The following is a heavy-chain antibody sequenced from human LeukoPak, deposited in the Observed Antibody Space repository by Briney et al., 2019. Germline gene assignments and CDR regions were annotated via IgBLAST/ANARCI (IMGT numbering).Heavy chain of an antibody. CDR2: ISGSASST. CDR3: AMKAVPRPRLHDAFDF. D-gene: IGHD5-24*01. Sequence: PWGSLRLSCAASGFTFSNYAMSRVGQAPGKGLEWVSAISGSASSTYHADSVKGRFTISRDNSKNTLYLQMNSLRADDTAVYYCAMKAVPRPRLHDAFDFWGQGTVVSVFS. CDR1: GFTFSNYA. J-gene: IGHJ3*01. V-gene: IGHV3-23*01.